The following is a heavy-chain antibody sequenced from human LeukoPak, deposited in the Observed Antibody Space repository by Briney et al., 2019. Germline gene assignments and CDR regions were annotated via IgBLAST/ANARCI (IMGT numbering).Heavy chain of an antibody. Sequence: ASVKVSCTASGYTFTRYYMHWVRQAPGQGLEWMGWINPNSGGTNYAQKFQGRVAMTRDTSISTAYMELSRLRSHHTAGYYCARELVVVQSYYYYYGMDVWGQGTTVTVSS. D-gene: IGHD2-2*01. V-gene: IGHV1-2*02. CDR1: GYTFTRYY. J-gene: IGHJ6*02. CDR3: ARELVVVQSYYYYYGMDV. CDR2: INPNSGGT.